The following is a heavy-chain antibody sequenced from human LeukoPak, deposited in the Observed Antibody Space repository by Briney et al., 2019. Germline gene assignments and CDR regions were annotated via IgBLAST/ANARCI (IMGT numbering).Heavy chain of an antibody. D-gene: IGHD4-17*01. CDR3: ARGQEYGDGWFDP. CDR1: GGSFSGYY. V-gene: IGHV4-34*01. J-gene: IGHJ5*02. CDR2: INHSGST. Sequence: SETLSLTCAVYGGSFSGYYWSWIRQPPGKGLEWIGEINHSGSTNYNPSLKSRVTISVDTSKNQFSLKLSSVTADDTAVYYCARGQEYGDGWFDPWGTGTLVTVSS.